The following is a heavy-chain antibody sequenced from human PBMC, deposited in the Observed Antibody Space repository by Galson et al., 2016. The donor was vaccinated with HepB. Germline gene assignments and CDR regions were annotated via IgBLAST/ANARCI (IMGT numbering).Heavy chain of an antibody. CDR2: TYYRSKWYN. Sequence: CAISGDSVSSNTAAWNWIRQSPSRGLEWLGRTYYRSKWYNDYAVSVKSRITINPDTSKNQFPLQLNSVTPEDTAVYYCVSGETGTARIRAFDMWGQGTMVTVSS. D-gene: IGHD1-7*01. CDR3: VSGETGTARIRAFDM. V-gene: IGHV6-1*01. J-gene: IGHJ3*02. CDR1: GDSVSSNTAA.